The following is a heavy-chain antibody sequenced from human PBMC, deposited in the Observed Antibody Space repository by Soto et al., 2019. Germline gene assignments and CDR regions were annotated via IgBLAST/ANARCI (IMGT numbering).Heavy chain of an antibody. V-gene: IGHV3-23*01. Sequence: PGGSLRLSCAASGYTFSSYAMSWVRQAPGKGLEWVSAISGSGGSTYYADSVKGRFTISRDNSKNTLYLQMNSLRAEDTAVYYCAKVAVRFLVENWFDPWGQGTLVTVSS. CDR1: GYTFSSYA. CDR3: AKVAVRFLVENWFDP. J-gene: IGHJ5*02. CDR2: ISGSGGST. D-gene: IGHD3-3*01.